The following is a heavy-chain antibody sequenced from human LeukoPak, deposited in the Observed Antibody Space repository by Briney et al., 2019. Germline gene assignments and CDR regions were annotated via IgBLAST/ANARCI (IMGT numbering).Heavy chain of an antibody. Sequence: SETLSLTCDVYGGSLSGYYWSWIRQPPGKRLEWTGEINHGGHTNYNPSLKSRVAMSVDTSKNQFSLNLGSVTAADTAVYYCVRGLYSRDAGYWGQGTLVTVSS. CDR3: VRGLYSRDAGY. D-gene: IGHD4-11*01. J-gene: IGHJ4*02. V-gene: IGHV4-34*01. CDR2: INHGGHT. CDR1: GGSLSGYY.